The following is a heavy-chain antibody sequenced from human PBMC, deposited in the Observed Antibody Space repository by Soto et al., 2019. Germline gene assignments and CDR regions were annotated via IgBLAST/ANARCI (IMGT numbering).Heavy chain of an antibody. CDR3: ARVRVRFLEWLGSEG. J-gene: IGHJ4*02. CDR1: GGTFSSYA. D-gene: IGHD3-3*01. Sequence: QVQLVQSGAEVKKPGSSVKVSCKASGGTFSSYAFSWVRQAPGKGLEWMGGIIPIFGTANYAQKFQGRVTITADESTSTADMKLSSLRSQDTAVSYCARVRVRFLEWLGSEGWGQGTLVTVSS. V-gene: IGHV1-69*12. CDR2: IIPIFGTA.